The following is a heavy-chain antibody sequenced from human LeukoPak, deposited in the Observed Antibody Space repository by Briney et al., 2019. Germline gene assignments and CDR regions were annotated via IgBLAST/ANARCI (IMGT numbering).Heavy chain of an antibody. CDR1: GFSLNTNAVV. D-gene: IGHD4-17*01. CDR3: VHRTSVTSVDH. CDR2: IYGNDDK. V-gene: IGHV2-5*01. Sequence: SGPTLVKPTQTLTLTCTFSGFSLNTNAVVVGWVRQPPGQALEWLTFIYGNDDKRYSPSLESRLTIIKDTSKNQVVLTMTDMDYVDTATYYCVHRTSVTSVDHWGQGTLVTVSS. J-gene: IGHJ4*02.